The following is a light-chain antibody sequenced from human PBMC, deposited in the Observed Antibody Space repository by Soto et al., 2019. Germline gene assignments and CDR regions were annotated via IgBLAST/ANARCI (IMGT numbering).Light chain of an antibody. V-gene: IGKV1-5*03. Sequence: DIQMTQSPSTLSASVGDRVTITCRASQSISSWLAWYQQKPGKAPNLLIYKASTLQGGVPSRFSGSGSGTEFSLPISSLQPDDLATYYCQQYNSYPPTFGPGTKLEIK. CDR2: KAS. CDR1: QSISSW. CDR3: QQYNSYPPT. J-gene: IGKJ3*01.